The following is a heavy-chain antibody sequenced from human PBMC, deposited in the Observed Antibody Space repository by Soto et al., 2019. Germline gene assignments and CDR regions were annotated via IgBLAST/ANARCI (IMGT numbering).Heavy chain of an antibody. J-gene: IGHJ4*02. V-gene: IGHV1-18*04. D-gene: IGHD7-27*01. CDR3: ARHASGENYFDY. Sequence: QVQLVQSGAEVKKPGASLRVSCKASGYTFNTYGISWVRQAPGKGLEWMGWISTSTGKTNYAHNFQDRVTMTTHTSTTTAYVELPSLKSDDTAVYYCARHASGENYFDYWGRGTLVTVSS. CDR2: ISTSTGKT. CDR1: GYTFNTYG.